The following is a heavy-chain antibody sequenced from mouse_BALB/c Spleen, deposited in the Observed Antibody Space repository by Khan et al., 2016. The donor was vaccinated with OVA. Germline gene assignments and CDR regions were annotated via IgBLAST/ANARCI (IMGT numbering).Heavy chain of an antibody. CDR3: ARTGYCYFGY. Sequence: VELVESGGGLVQPGGSRKLSCAASGFTFSGFGMHWVRQAPEKGLEWVAYISSGSSTIYYADTVKGRFTISRDNPKNTLFLQMTSLRSEDTAMYFCARTGYCYFGYWGEGTTLTVYS. V-gene: IGHV5-17*02. CDR1: GFTFSGFG. D-gene: IGHD2-3*01. J-gene: IGHJ2*01. CDR2: ISSGSSTI.